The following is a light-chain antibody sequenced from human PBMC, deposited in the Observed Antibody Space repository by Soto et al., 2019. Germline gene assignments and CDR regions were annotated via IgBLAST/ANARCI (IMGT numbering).Light chain of an antibody. CDR3: QQLNSYPHT. CDR2: AAS. CDR1: QGISSY. Sequence: DIQLTQSPFFLSASVGDRVTITCRASQGISSYLAWYQQKPGRAPKLLMYAASTLQSGVPSRFSGSGSGTELTLTISSPQPEDFATYYCQQLNSYPHTFGPGTKVDIK. J-gene: IGKJ3*01. V-gene: IGKV1-9*01.